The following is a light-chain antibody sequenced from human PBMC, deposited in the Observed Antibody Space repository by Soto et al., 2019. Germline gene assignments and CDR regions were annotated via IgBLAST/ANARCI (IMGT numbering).Light chain of an antibody. V-gene: IGKV3-11*01. CDR3: QQRKYWPPLT. Sequence: ETVLTQSPATLSLSPGERATLSCRASQSVDIYLAWYQQKPGQAPRLLIYDASNRATGIPARFSGSGSGTDFTLTISSLEHEDFALYYCQQRKYWPPLTFGQGTRLEIK. CDR2: DAS. CDR1: QSVDIY. J-gene: IGKJ5*01.